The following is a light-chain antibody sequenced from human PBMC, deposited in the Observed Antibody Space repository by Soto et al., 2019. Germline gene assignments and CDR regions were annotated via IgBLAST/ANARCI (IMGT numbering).Light chain of an antibody. Sequence: QSALTQPASVSGSPGQSITISCTGTSTDVGRYNYVSWYHQHPGKAPKLMIYDVSNRPSGVSSRFSGSKSGITASLTISGLQVEDEADYYCSSYTSDSTYVFGTGTKVTVL. V-gene: IGLV2-14*01. CDR2: DVS. CDR3: SSYTSDSTYV. J-gene: IGLJ1*01. CDR1: STDVGRYNY.